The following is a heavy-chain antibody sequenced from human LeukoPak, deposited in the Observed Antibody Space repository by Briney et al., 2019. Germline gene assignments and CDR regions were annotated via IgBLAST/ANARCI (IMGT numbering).Heavy chain of an antibody. CDR1: GYTFTSYG. Sequence: ASVKVSCKASGYTFTSYGISWVRQAPGQGLEWMGWISAYNGNTNYAQKLQGRVTMTTDTSTSTAYMELRSLRSDDTAVYYCARALRFLEWLFAGDAFDIWGQGTMVTVSS. CDR2: ISAYNGNT. J-gene: IGHJ3*02. V-gene: IGHV1-18*01. D-gene: IGHD3-3*01. CDR3: ARALRFLEWLFAGDAFDI.